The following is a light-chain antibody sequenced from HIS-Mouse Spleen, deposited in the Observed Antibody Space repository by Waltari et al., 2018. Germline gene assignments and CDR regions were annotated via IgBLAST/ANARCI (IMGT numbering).Light chain of an antibody. Sequence: QSALTQPASVSVSPGQSITIPGTGTSSDVGSYNLFPWYQQHPGKAPKLMIYEGSKRPSGVYNRFSGAKSGNTASLTISGLQAEDEADYYCCSYAGSSTWVFGGGTKLTVL. CDR3: CSYAGSSTWV. CDR2: EGS. J-gene: IGLJ3*02. CDR1: SSDVGSYNL. V-gene: IGLV2-23*01.